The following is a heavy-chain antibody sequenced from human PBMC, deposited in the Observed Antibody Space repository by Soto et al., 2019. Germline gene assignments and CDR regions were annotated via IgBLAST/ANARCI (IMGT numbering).Heavy chain of an antibody. J-gene: IGHJ6*02. D-gene: IGHD6-13*01. CDR1: GGSFSGYY. CDR3: ARGVPGIAASGTGGYYYYGMDV. V-gene: IGHV4-34*01. CDR2: INHSGST. Sequence: SETLSLTCAVYGGSFSGYYWSWIRQPPGKGLEWIGEINHSGSTNYNPSLKSRVTISVDTSKNQFSLKLSSVTAADTAVYYCARGVPGIAASGTGGYYYYGMDVWGQGTTVTVSS.